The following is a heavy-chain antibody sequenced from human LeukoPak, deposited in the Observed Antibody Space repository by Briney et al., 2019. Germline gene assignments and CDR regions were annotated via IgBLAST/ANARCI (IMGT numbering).Heavy chain of an antibody. J-gene: IGHJ4*02. V-gene: IGHV3-23*01. CDR3: AKVYQWPPSVTLDY. Sequence: GGSLRLSCAASGFTFSGYAMSWVRQAPGNGLEWVSGVSGSGESTYYTDSVKGRFTISRDNSKNTLYLQMNSLRAEDTAVYYCAKVYQWPPSVTLDYWGQGTLVTVSS. D-gene: IGHD6-19*01. CDR1: GFTFSGYA. CDR2: VSGSGEST.